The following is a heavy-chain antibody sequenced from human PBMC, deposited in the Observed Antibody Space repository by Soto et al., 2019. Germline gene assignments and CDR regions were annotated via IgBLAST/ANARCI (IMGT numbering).Heavy chain of an antibody. CDR2: ISAYNGNS. Sequence: QVQLVQSGAEVKKPGASVKVSCETSRYTFTSYPISWVRQAPGQGLEWLGCISAYNGNSYYAQKVRGRVTMTTDSSTSTAYMELRSLSSDDTAVYFCARHSGSYYFFDYWGQGTLVAVSS. D-gene: IGHD1-26*01. CDR1: RYTFTSYP. V-gene: IGHV1-18*01. J-gene: IGHJ4*02. CDR3: ARHSGSYYFFDY.